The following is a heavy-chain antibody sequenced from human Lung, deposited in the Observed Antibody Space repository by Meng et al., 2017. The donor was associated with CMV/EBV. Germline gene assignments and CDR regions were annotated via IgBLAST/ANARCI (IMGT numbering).Heavy chain of an antibody. D-gene: IGHD5-12*01. CDR1: GYTFISYG. CDR3: ARGGYSDYDVRGSDYYYGRDV. CDR2: ISAYNGRT. V-gene: IGHV1-18*01. J-gene: IGHJ6*01. Sequence: ASXXVSCKASGYTFISYGISWVRQAPGQGLEWRGWISAYNGRTNYAQKFQGRVTMTTDTSTNTAYTELRSLRSDDTAVYFCARGGYSDYDVRGSDYYYGRDVWGPG.